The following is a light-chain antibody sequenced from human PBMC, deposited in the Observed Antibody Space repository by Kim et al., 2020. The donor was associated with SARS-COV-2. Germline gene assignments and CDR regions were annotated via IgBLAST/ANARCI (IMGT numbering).Light chain of an antibody. Sequence: EIVLTQSPGILSLSPGETATLSCRASQSVSSGHLAWYQQRPGQAPRLLIFDASNRASGCPDRISGSGSGTDFTLTISRVEAEDFAVFYCQHYGSSRLWTFGQGTKVDIK. CDR1: QSVSSGH. J-gene: IGKJ1*01. V-gene: IGKV3-20*01. CDR3: QHYGSSRLWT. CDR2: DAS.